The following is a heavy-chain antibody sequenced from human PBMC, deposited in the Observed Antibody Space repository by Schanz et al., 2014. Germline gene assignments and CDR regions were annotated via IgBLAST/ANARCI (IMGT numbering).Heavy chain of an antibody. CDR3: ARSPLGYSASGIDPFDI. CDR2: IYHSGST. D-gene: IGHD4-4*01. Sequence: QVQLQESGPGLVKASETLSLTCTVFGYSITSGYYWAWIRQPPGKGLEWIGNIYHSGSTNNNPSLKRRVSMSEDTPKKNLSRGLSSVAAADTAVYYCARSPLGYSASGIDPFDIWGQGTMVTVSS. J-gene: IGHJ3*02. CDR1: GYSITSGYY. V-gene: IGHV4-38-2*02.